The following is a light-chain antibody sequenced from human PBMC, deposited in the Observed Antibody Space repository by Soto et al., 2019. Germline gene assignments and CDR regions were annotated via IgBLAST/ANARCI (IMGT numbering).Light chain of an antibody. CDR3: SSYTTSSTLV. V-gene: IGLV2-14*01. CDR1: SSDIGIYNY. CDR2: EVS. J-gene: IGLJ1*01. Sequence: QSALTQPASVSGSPGQSITISCAGTSSDIGIYNYVSWYQQHPGKAPKLMIYEVSNRPSGVSHRFSGSKSGNTASLTISGLQAEDEADYYCSSYTTSSTLVFGTGTKV.